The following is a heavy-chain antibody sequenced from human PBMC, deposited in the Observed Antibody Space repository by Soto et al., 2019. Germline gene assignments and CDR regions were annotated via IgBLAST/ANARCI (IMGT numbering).Heavy chain of an antibody. V-gene: IGHV1-18*04. CDR3: ARVPREAAADYSFDY. D-gene: IGHD6-13*01. CDR1: GYTFTSYG. J-gene: IGHJ4*02. Sequence: ASVKVSCKASGYTFTSYGISWVRQAPGQGLEWMGWISAYNGSTNYAQKLQGRVTMTTDTSTSTAYMELRSLRSDDTAVYYCARVPREAAADYSFDYWGQGTLVTVSS. CDR2: ISAYNGST.